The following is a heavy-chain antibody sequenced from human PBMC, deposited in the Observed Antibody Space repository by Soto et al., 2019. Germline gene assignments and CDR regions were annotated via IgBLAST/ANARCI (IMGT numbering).Heavy chain of an antibody. CDR2: IYHTGST. D-gene: IGHD2-2*01. V-gene: IGHV4-30-2*01. J-gene: IGHJ4*02. CDR1: GGSISSGGYS. CDR3: ARSLKGYCISTSRVPSLPELDL. Sequence: SETLSLTCAVSGGSISSGGYSWSWIRQPPGKGLEWIGYIYHTGSTYYNPSLKSRVTISVDRSRNQFSLNLNSVTAADTAVYYCARSLKGYCISTSRVPSLPELDLWGQGTLVTVSS.